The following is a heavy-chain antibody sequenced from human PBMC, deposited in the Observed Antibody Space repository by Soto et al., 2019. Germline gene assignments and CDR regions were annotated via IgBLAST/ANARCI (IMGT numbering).Heavy chain of an antibody. J-gene: IGHJ2*01. CDR1: GFTFSSYG. V-gene: IGHV3-30*18. Sequence: QVQLVESGGGVVQPGRSLRLSCAASGFTFSSYGMHWVRQAPGKGLEWVAVISYDGSNKYYADSVKGRFTISRDNSKNTLYLQMNSLRAEDTAVYYCAKDRLAVEDLYCGGYCYEYFDLWGRGTLVTVSS. D-gene: IGHD2-21*02. CDR3: AKDRLAVEDLYCGGYCYEYFDL. CDR2: ISYDGSNK.